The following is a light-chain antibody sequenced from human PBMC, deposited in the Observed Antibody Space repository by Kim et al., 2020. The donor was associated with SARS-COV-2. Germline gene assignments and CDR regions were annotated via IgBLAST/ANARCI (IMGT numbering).Light chain of an antibody. CDR1: SGHRSYA. V-gene: IGLV4-69*01. CDR2: LNSDGSH. CDR3: QTWGSGWV. J-gene: IGLJ3*02. Sequence: GASVKLTCTLSSGHRSYAIAWHQQQPEKGPRYLMKLNSDGSHSKGDGIPDRFSGSSSGAERYLTISSLQSEDEADYYCQTWGSGWVFGGGTKLTVL.